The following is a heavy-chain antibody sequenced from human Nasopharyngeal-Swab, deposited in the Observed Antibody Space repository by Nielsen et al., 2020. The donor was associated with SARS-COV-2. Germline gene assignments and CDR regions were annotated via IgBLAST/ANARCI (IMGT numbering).Heavy chain of an antibody. V-gene: IGHV3-30*18. CDR2: TSYDGSNK. D-gene: IGHD5-12*01. J-gene: IGHJ6*02. Sequence: WIRQPPGKGLEWVAVTSYDGSNKYCADSVKGRFTISRDNSKNTLYLQMNSLRAEDTAVYYCAKGGYSGYDPLGMDVWGQGTTVTVSS. CDR3: AKGGYSGYDPLGMDV.